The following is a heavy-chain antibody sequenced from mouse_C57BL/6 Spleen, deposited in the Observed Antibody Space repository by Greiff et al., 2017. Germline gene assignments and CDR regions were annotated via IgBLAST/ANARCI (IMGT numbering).Heavy chain of an antibody. CDR3: ARWLLEALYYYAMDY. CDR2: IHPNSGST. J-gene: IGHJ4*01. D-gene: IGHD2-3*01. V-gene: IGHV1-64*01. Sequence: QVQLQQPGAELVKPGASVKLSCKASGYTFTSYWMHWVKQRPGQGLEWIGMIHPNSGSTNYNEKFKSKATLTVDKSSSTAYMQLSSLTSEDSAVYYGARWLLEALYYYAMDYWGQGTSVTVSS. CDR1: GYTFTSYW.